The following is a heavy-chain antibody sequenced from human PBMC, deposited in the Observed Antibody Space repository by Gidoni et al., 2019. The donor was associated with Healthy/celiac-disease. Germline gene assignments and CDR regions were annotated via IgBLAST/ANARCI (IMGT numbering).Heavy chain of an antibody. CDR1: GYTFTSYD. CDR3: ATAMVTSYYYGMDV. D-gene: IGHD5-18*01. V-gene: IGHV1-8*01. J-gene: IGHJ6*02. Sequence: QVQLVQSGAEVKKPGASVKVSCKASGYTFTSYDINWVRQATGQGREWMGWMNPNSGNTGYAQKFQGRVTMTRNTSISTAYMELSSLRSEDTAVYYCATAMVTSYYYGMDVWGQGTTVTVSS. CDR2: MNPNSGNT.